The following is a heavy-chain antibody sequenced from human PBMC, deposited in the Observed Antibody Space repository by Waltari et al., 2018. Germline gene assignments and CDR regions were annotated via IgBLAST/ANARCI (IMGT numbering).Heavy chain of an antibody. Sequence: QVQLQESGPGLVQPSQTLSLTCTVSGGSISSGGYYWRWIRQHPGKGLEWIGYIYYSGSTYYNPSLKSRVTISVDTSKNQFSLKLSSVTAADTAVYYCARTALEWLPLYYFDYWGQGTLVTVSS. CDR3: ARTALEWLPLYYFDY. V-gene: IGHV4-31*03. CDR2: IYYSGST. CDR1: GGSISSGGYY. D-gene: IGHD3-3*01. J-gene: IGHJ4*02.